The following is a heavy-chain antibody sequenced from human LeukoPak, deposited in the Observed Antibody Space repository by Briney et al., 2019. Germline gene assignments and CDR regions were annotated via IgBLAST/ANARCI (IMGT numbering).Heavy chain of an antibody. J-gene: IGHJ6*02. V-gene: IGHV1-18*01. D-gene: IGHD3-10*01. CDR1: GYTFTSYG. CDR3: ARDSDFYGSVYGMDV. Sequence: ASVKVSCKASGYTFTSYGISWVRQAPGQGLEWMGWISAYNGNTNYAQKLQGRVTMTTDTSTSTAYMELRSLRSDGTAVYYCARDSDFYGSVYGMDVWGQGTTVTVSS. CDR2: ISAYNGNT.